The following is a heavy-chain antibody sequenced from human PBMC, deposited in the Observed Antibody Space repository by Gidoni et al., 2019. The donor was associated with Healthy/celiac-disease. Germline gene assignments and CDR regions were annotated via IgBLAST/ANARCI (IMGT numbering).Heavy chain of an antibody. Sequence: EVQLLESGGGLVQPGGSLRLSCAASGFTFRSYAMSWVRQAPGKGLEWVSASSGSGGSTYYADSVKGRFTIARDNSKNTLYLQMNSLRAEETAVYYCAKSVGSSGWSHGDYWGQGTLVTVSS. CDR1: GFTFRSYA. CDR3: AKSVGSSGWSHGDY. CDR2: SSGSGGST. J-gene: IGHJ4*02. D-gene: IGHD6-19*01. V-gene: IGHV3-23*01.